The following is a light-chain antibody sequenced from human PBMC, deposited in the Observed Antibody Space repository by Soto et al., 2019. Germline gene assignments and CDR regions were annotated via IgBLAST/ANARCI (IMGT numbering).Light chain of an antibody. V-gene: IGKV3D-20*02. J-gene: IGKJ5*01. CDR2: GAS. CDR1: QSVSSNY. CDR3: QQRSNWPPT. Sequence: DIVLTQSPGTLSLSPGEIATLSFSASQSVSSNYLAWCQQKPGQAPRLLIYGASRRATGIPDRFSGSGSGTDFTLSISRLEPEDFAVYYCQQRSNWPPTFGQGTRLEIK.